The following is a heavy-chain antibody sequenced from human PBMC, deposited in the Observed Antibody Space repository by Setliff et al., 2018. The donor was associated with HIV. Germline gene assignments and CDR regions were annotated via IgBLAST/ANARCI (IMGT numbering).Heavy chain of an antibody. D-gene: IGHD3-16*01. CDR1: GFSLRNTRMG. CDR2: IYWDDDK. CDR3: AHRLHIWDFFDS. J-gene: IGHJ4*02. Sequence: SGPTLVNPTETLTLTCTVSGFSLRNTRMGVSWIRQPPGKALEWLALIYWDDDKLYNPSLKTRLTVTKDTSQNQVVLTMTNMDPVDTATYFCAHRLHIWDFFDSWGRGILVTVSS. V-gene: IGHV2-5*02.